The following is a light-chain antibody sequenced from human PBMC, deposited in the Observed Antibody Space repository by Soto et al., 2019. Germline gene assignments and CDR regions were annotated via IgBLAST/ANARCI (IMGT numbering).Light chain of an antibody. CDR1: QSVSSN. CDR3: QQYNNWPRT. V-gene: IGKV3-15*01. J-gene: IGKJ1*01. CDR2: GAS. Sequence: EIVITQSPATLSVSPGERATLSCRASQSVSSNLAWYQQKPGQAPRLLINGASTRATGIPARFSGSGSGTEFTLTISSLQSEDFAVYYCQQYNNWPRTFGQGTKWIS.